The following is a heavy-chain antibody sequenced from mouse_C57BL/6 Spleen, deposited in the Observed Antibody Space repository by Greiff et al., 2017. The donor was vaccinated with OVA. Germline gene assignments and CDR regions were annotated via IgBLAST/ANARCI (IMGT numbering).Heavy chain of an antibody. V-gene: IGHV1-69*01. CDR3: AIAILRSYFDY. CDR2: IDPSDSYT. Sequence: VQLQQPGAELVMPGASVKLSCKASGYTFTSYWMHWVKQRPGQGLEWIGEIDPSDSYTNYNQKFKGKSTLTVDKSSSTAYMQLSSLTSEDSAVYYCAIAILRSYFDYWGQGTTPTVSS. J-gene: IGHJ2*01. CDR1: GYTFTSYW. D-gene: IGHD1-1*01.